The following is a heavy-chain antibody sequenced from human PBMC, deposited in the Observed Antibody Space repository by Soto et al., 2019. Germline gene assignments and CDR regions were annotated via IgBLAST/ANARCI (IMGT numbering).Heavy chain of an antibody. Sequence: SEPLSLTCAVSGYSISSGYYWGWIRQPPGKGLEWIGSIYHSGSTYYNPSLKSRVTISVDTSKNQFSLKLSSVTAADTAVYYCARGVATITTPKYYYYYYGMDVWGQGTTVTVSS. CDR2: IYHSGST. D-gene: IGHD5-12*01. V-gene: IGHV4-38-2*01. CDR3: ARGVATITTPKYYYYYYGMDV. CDR1: GYSISSGYY. J-gene: IGHJ6*02.